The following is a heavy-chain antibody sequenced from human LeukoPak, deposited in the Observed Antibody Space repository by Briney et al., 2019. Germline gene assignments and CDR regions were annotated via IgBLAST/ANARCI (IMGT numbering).Heavy chain of an antibody. CDR2: IKQDGSEK. D-gene: IGHD4-17*01. J-gene: IGHJ4*02. CDR1: GFIFSSYW. V-gene: IGHV3-7*01. CDR3: ARDAGVYYGDYLDY. Sequence: QAGGSLRLSCAASGFIFSSYWMSWVRQAPGKGLEWVANIKQDGSEKYYVDSVKGRFTISRDNAKNSLYLQMNSLRAEDTAVYYCARDAGVYYGDYLDYWGQGTVVTVSS.